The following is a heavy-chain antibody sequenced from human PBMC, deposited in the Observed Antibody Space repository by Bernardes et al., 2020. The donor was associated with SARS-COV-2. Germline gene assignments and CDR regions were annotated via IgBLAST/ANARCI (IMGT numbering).Heavy chain of an antibody. CDR1: GYTLTELS. CDR2: FDPEDGET. D-gene: IGHD3-3*01. CDR3: STGWTIFGVVTSYYYYYGMDV. J-gene: IGHJ6*02. Sequence: ASVKVSCKVSGYTLTELSMHWVRQAPGKGLEWMGGFDPEDGETIYAQKFQGRVTMTEDTSTDTAYMELSSLRSEDTAVYCCSTGWTIFGVVTSYYYYYGMDVWGQGTTVTVSS. V-gene: IGHV1-24*01.